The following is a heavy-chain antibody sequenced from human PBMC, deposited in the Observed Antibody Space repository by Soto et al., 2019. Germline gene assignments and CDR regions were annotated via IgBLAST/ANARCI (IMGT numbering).Heavy chain of an antibody. V-gene: IGHV1-8*01. D-gene: IGHD5-12*01. CDR1: GYTFTSYD. J-gene: IGHJ5*02. CDR3: ATGGGWLQPYNCFDP. CDR2: MNPNSGNT. Sequence: ASVKVSCKASGYTFTSYDINWVRQATGQGLEWMGWMNPNSGNTGYAQKFQGRVTMTRNTSISTAYMELSSLRSEDTAVYYCATGGGWLQPYNCFDPWGQGTLVTVSS.